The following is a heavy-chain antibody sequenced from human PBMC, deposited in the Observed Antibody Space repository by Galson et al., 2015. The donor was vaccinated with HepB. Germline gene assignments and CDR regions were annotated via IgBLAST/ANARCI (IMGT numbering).Heavy chain of an antibody. CDR3: ARRHKGEDSSGYYQVWWFDP. CDR1: GSTFTSYG. J-gene: IGHJ5*02. D-gene: IGHD3-22*01. Sequence: SVKVSCKASGSTFTSYGISWVRQAPGQGLEWMGWISAYDGNTNYAQKLQGRVTMTTDTSTSTAYMELRSLRSDDTAVYYCARRHKGEDSSGYYQVWWFDPWGQGTLVTVSS. CDR2: ISAYDGNT. V-gene: IGHV1-18*01.